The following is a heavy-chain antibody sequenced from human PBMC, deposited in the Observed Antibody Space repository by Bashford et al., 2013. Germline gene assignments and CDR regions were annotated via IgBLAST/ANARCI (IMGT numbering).Heavy chain of an antibody. CDR3: ARGRVTVLRGEVLHAYGMDV. CDR1: GYTFTSYY. V-gene: IGHV1-46*04. D-gene: IGHD3-10*01. J-gene: IGHJ6*02. CDR2: INPSGGST. Sequence: VASVKVSCKASGYTFTSYYMHWVRQAPGQGLEWMGIINPSGGSTSYAQKLQGRVTMTRDTSTSTVYMELSSLRSEDTAVYYCARGRVTVLRGEVLHAYGMDVVGPRDQVHRLL.